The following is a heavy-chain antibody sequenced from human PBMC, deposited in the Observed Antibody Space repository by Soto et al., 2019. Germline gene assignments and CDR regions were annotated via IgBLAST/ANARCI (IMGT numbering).Heavy chain of an antibody. CDR1: GFSLSTSGVG. D-gene: IGHD2-8*01. CDR2: IYLNDDK. V-gene: IGHV2-5*01. CDR3: AHRPPQTHCTTGVCYTTPGGLDV. J-gene: IGHJ4*02. Sequence: QITLKESGPTLVKPTQTLTLTCTFSGFSLSTSGVGVGWIRQPPGKALEWLALIYLNDDKRYSPSLKSSLTFAKATSKIQVVLTLTNVDPVDTTTYYCAHRPPQTHCTTGVCYTTPGGLDVWGQGTLVTVSA.